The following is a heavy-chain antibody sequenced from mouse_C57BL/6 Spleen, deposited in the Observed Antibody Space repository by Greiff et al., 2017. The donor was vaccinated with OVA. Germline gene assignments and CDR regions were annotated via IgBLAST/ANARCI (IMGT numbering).Heavy chain of an antibody. CDR1: GFTFSNYW. D-gene: IGHD1-1*01. CDR2: IRLKSDNYAT. J-gene: IGHJ3*01. CDR3: TVNYGSPFAY. Sequence: EVKLVESGGGLVQPGGSMKLSCVASGFTFSNYWMNWVRQSPEKGLEWVAQIRLKSDNYATHYAESVKGRFTISRDDSKSSVYLQMNNLRAEDTGIYYCTVNYGSPFAYWGQGTLVTVSA. V-gene: IGHV6-3*01.